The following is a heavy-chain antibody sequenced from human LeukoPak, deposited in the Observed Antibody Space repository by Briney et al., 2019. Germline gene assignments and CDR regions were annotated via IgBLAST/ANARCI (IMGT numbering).Heavy chain of an antibody. Sequence: GGSLRLSCAASGFTFSSHAMNWGRQAPGKGLEWVSVISRSGGTTYYADSVKGRFTISRDTSKNTLYLQMNSLRAEDTAVYYCARSATSITGTIEHYFDYWGQGTLVTVSS. CDR3: ARSATSITGTIEHYFDY. J-gene: IGHJ4*02. CDR1: GFTFSSHA. CDR2: ISRSGGTT. V-gene: IGHV3-23*01. D-gene: IGHD1-7*01.